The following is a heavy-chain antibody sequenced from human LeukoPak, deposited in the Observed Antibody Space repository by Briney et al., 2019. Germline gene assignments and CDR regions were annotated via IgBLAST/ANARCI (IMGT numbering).Heavy chain of an antibody. CDR3: AKGGYDYVEVAYFDF. CDR2: IIGSSGST. Sequence: GGSLRLSCAASGFTFDDYAMHWVRQAPGKGLEWVSIIIGSSGSTFYADSVKGRFTISRDNSKNTLYLQMNSLRVEDTAVYYCAKGGYDYVEVAYFDFWGQGTLVTVSS. D-gene: IGHD5-12*01. V-gene: IGHV3-23*01. J-gene: IGHJ4*02. CDR1: GFTFDDYA.